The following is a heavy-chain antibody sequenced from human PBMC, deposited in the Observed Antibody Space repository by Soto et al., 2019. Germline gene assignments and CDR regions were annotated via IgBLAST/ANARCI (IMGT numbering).Heavy chain of an antibody. V-gene: IGHV1-69*01. J-gene: IGHJ4*02. CDR3: AGRSDFWSCYWNY. D-gene: IGHD3-3*01. CDR1: GGTFSSYA. Sequence: QVQLVQSGAEVKKPGSSVKVSCKASGGTFSSYAISWVRQAPGQGLEWMGGIIPIFGTANYAQKFHGRVTVTADESKSRAYMERSSLRSEDTAGYYCAGRSDFWSCYWNYWGQGTLVTVSS. CDR2: IIPIFGTA.